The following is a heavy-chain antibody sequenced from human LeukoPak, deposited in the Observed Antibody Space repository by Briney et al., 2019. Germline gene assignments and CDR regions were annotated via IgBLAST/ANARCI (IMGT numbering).Heavy chain of an antibody. CDR3: ARSLKAPAAKHPHYGIDV. J-gene: IGHJ6*02. V-gene: IGHV3-21*01. CDR2: ISSSSSYI. CDR1: GFTFSSYS. Sequence: GGSLRLSCAASGFTFSSYSMNWVRQAPGKGLEWVSSISSSSSYIYYADSVKGRFTISRDNAKNSLYLQMNSLRAEDTAVYYCARSLKAPAAKHPHYGIDVWGQGTTVTVSS. D-gene: IGHD2-2*01.